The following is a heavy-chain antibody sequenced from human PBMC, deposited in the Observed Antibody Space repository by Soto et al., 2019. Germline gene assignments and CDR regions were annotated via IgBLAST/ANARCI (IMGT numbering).Heavy chain of an antibody. CDR3: AKDVGWWVEPAEYYFDY. D-gene: IGHD2-15*01. CDR2: ISYDGSNK. Sequence: GGSLRLSCAASGFTFSSYGMHWVRQAPGKGLEWVAVISYDGSNKYYADSVKGRFTISRDNSKNTLYLQMNSLGAEDTAVYYCAKDVGWWVEPAEYYFDYWGQGTLVTVSS. J-gene: IGHJ4*02. CDR1: GFTFSSYG. V-gene: IGHV3-30*18.